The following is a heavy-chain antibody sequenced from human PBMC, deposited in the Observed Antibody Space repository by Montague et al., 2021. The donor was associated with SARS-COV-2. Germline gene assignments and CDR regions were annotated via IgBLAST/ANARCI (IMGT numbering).Heavy chain of an antibody. D-gene: IGHD2-21*02. CDR1: GDSVSSNSAT. CDR2: TYYRSKWYN. V-gene: IGHV6-1*01. J-gene: IGHJ2*01. CDR3: ARAYCGGDCYFYWYFDL. Sequence: CAISGDSVSSNSATWNWIRQSPSTGLEWLGRTYYRSKWYNDYAVSVKSRVIINPDTSNNRISLQLNSVTPEDTAVYYCARAYCGGDCYFYWYFDLWGRGTLVAVAS.